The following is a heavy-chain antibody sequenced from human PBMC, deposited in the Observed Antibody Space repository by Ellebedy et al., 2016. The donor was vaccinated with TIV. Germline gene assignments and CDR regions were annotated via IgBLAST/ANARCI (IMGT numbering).Heavy chain of an antibody. Sequence: GESLKISCKGSGYSFTSYWISWVRQMPGKGLEWMGSIYPSDSYTNYSPSFQGHVTISADKSINTAYLQWSSLKASDTAMYYCASAGDYVGGFDYWGQGTLVTVSS. CDR1: GYSFTSYW. V-gene: IGHV5-10-1*01. CDR2: IYPSDSYT. J-gene: IGHJ4*02. CDR3: ASAGDYVGGFDY. D-gene: IGHD4-17*01.